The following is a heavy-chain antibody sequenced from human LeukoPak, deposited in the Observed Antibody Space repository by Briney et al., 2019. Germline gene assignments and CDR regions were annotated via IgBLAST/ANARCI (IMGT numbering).Heavy chain of an antibody. D-gene: IGHD5-24*01. CDR3: AREMAT. CDR1: GFTFTNYW. Sequence: GGSLRLSCAASGFTFTNYWMSWVRQPPGKGLEWVANIRHDESEIYYVDSVKGRFTISRDNSKNTLYLQMNSLRAEDTAVYYCAREMATWGQGTLVTVSS. CDR2: IRHDESEI. V-gene: IGHV3-7*03. J-gene: IGHJ5*02.